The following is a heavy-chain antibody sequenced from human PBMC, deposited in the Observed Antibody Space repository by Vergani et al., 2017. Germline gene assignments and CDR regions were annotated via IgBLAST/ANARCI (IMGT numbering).Heavy chain of an antibody. V-gene: IGHV7-4-1*02. CDR3: AEIVSSGYYYGGGFDP. D-gene: IGHD3-22*01. Sequence: QVQLVHSGSELKKPGASVKVSCKACGYTFTSYAMYWVRQAPGQGLEWMGWINTNTGNPAYAQCFTGRFVFSLDTSVSTAYLQMSSLKAEDTAVYYCAEIVSSGYYYGGGFDPWGQGTLVTVSS. CDR2: INTNTGNP. J-gene: IGHJ5*02. CDR1: GYTFTSYA.